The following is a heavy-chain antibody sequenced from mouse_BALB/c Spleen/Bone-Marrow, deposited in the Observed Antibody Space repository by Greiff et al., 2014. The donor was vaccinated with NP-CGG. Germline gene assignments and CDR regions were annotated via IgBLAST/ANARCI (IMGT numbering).Heavy chain of an antibody. D-gene: IGHD2-1*01. J-gene: IGHJ4*01. Sequence: QVQLKQSGAELARPGASVKLSCKASGYTFTSYWMQWVKQRPGQGLEWIGAIYPGDGDTRYTQKFRGKATLTADKSSNTAYMQHSSLTCEDAAVYYGASPYGNYDAMAYWGQGTPVTVSA. V-gene: IGHV1-87*01. CDR1: GYTFTSYW. CDR2: IYPGDGDT. CDR3: ASPYGNYDAMAY.